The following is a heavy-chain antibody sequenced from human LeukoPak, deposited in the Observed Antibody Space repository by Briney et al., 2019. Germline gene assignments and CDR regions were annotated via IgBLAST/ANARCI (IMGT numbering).Heavy chain of an antibody. CDR2: IIPIFGIA. D-gene: IGHD5-24*01. CDR1: GGTFSSYA. CDR3: ARDGDGYPSGNWFDP. J-gene: IGHJ5*02. Sequence: SVKVSCKASGGTFSSYAISWVRQAPGQGLEWMGRIIPIFGIASYAQKFQGRVTITADKSTSTAYMKLSSLRSEDTAVYYCARDGDGYPSGNWFDPWGQGTLVTVSS. V-gene: IGHV1-69*04.